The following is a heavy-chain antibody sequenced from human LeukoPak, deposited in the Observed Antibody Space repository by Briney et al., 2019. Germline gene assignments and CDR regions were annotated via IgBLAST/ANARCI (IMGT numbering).Heavy chain of an antibody. V-gene: IGHV3-23*01. Sequence: PGGSLRLSCAASGFTFSSYAMSWVRQAPGKGLEWVSAISGSGGSTYYADSVKGRFTISRDNAKNSLYLQMNSLRAEDTAVYYCAGEERITMIVGGYWGQGTLVTVSS. J-gene: IGHJ4*02. CDR2: ISGSGGST. CDR3: AGEERITMIVGGY. CDR1: GFTFSSYA. D-gene: IGHD3-22*01.